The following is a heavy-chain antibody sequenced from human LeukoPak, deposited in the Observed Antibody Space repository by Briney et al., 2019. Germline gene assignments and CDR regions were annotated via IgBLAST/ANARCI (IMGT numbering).Heavy chain of an antibody. CDR2: IFYTGST. CDR3: ARGPYSYDSSGAFDI. CDR1: AGSISRTSYF. Sequence: SETLSLTCTVSAGSISRTSYFWGWIRQPPGGGLEWIGSIFYTGSTNYNPSLKSRVTISVDTSKNQFSLKLSSVTAADTAVYFCARGPYSYDSSGAFDIWGQGTMVTVSS. D-gene: IGHD3-22*01. J-gene: IGHJ3*02. V-gene: IGHV4-39*07.